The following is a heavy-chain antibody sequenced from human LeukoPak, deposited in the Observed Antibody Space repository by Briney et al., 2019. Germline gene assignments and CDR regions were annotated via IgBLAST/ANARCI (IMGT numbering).Heavy chain of an antibody. V-gene: IGHV1-18*01. CDR2: ISAYNGNT. D-gene: IGHD2-2*01. Sequence: ASEKVSCKASGYTFTSYGISWVRQAPGQGLEWMGWISAYNGNTNYAQKLQGRVTMTTDTSTSTAYMELRSLRSDDTAVYYCARDHCSSTSCPLNWFDPWGQGTLVTVSS. J-gene: IGHJ5*02. CDR1: GYTFTSYG. CDR3: ARDHCSSTSCPLNWFDP.